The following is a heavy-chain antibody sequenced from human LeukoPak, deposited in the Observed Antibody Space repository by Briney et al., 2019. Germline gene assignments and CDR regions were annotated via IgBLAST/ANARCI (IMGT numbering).Heavy chain of an antibody. J-gene: IGHJ5*02. D-gene: IGHD4-17*01. V-gene: IGHV1-8*01. CDR3: ARLLRFWFDP. CDR2: MNPNSGNT. Sequence: GASVKVSCKASGYTFTSYDINWVRQATGQGLEWMGWMNPNSGNTGYAQKYQGRVTMTWNTSISTAYMELSSLRSEDTAVYYCARLLRFWFDPWGQGALLTVSS. CDR1: GYTFTSYD.